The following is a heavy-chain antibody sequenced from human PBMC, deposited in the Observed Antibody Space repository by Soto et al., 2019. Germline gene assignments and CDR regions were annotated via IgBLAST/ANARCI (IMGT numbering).Heavy chain of an antibody. D-gene: IGHD6-6*01. CDR2: IDYSGST. CDR3: ARDFAGSSTHYGMDV. J-gene: IGHJ6*02. V-gene: IGHV4-31*03. CDR1: GGSITSGGYC. Sequence: QVQLQESGPGLVKPSQTLSLTCTVSGGSITSGGYCWTWIRQHPRKGLEWIGYIDYSGSTYYNPSLKSRVTISVDTSKNQFSLKLSSVTAADTAVYYCARDFAGSSTHYGMDVWGQGTTVTISS.